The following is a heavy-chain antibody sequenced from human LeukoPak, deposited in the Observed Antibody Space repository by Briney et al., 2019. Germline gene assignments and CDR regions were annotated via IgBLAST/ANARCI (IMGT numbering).Heavy chain of an antibody. D-gene: IGHD1-26*01. Sequence: GGSLRLSCAASGFTFSSYGMHWVRQAPGKGLEWVAFIRYDGSNTYYADSVKGRFTISRDNSKNTLYLQMNSLMQMNSLRTEDTAVYYCAKGPNRYSGSSLEYFHHWGQGTLVTVSS. CDR2: IRYDGSNT. CDR1: GFTFSSYG. J-gene: IGHJ1*01. CDR3: AKGPNRYSGSSLEYFHH. V-gene: IGHV3-30*02.